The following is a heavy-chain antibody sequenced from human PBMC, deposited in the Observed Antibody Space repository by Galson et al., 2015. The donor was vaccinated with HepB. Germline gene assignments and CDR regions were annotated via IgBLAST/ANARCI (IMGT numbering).Heavy chain of an antibody. Sequence: SLRLSCAASGFTFSYFWMGWVRQAPGKGLEWVAVISYDGSNKYYADSVKGRFTISRDNSKNTLYLQMNSLRAEDTAVYYCAREGIGKDAFDIWGQGTMVTVSS. CDR2: ISYDGSNK. J-gene: IGHJ3*02. D-gene: IGHD1-26*01. V-gene: IGHV3-30-3*01. CDR1: GFTFSYFW. CDR3: AREGIGKDAFDI.